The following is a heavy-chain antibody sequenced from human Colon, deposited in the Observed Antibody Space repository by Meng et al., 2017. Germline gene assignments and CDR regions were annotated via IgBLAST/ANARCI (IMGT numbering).Heavy chain of an antibody. D-gene: IGHD5-24*01. CDR3: ATKERRDGANWEN. CDR1: GGSIDRGDFY. V-gene: IGHV4-30-4*01. CDR2: IYHSGDT. Sequence: QVQLQESGPGLVKPSQTLSLTCTVSGGSIDRGDFYWGWIRQSPGKGLEWIGYIYHSGDTYYNPSLKSRITISMDMSQNQFSLKVHSVTAADTAMYYCATKERRDGANWENWGQGILVTVSS. J-gene: IGHJ4*02.